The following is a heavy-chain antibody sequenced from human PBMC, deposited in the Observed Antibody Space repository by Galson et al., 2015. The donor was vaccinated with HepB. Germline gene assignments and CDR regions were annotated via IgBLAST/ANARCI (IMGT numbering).Heavy chain of an antibody. D-gene: IGHD3-22*01. CDR2: ISAGDGRNT. Sequence: SLRLPCAASGLIFSNSVMHWVRQAPGKGLEWVALISAGDGRNTNYADSVRGRFTISRDNSKNKVFLQMNSLRAEDTAVYYCAREGFSSGHAGIFDCWGQGALVTVSS. V-gene: IGHV3-30*04. J-gene: IGHJ4*02. CDR3: AREGFSSGHAGIFDC. CDR1: GLIFSNSV.